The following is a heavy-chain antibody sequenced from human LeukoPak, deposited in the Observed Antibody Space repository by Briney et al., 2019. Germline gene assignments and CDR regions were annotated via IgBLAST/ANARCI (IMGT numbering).Heavy chain of an antibody. Sequence: GGSLRLSCAASGFTFSTYWMTWVRQAPGKGLEWVASLNEDGSEKYYVDSVKGRLTISRDNAQKSLYLEMKSLSAKDTAVYNCARAVTSTEGYWGQGTLVTVSS. V-gene: IGHV3-7*03. CDR2: LNEDGSEK. J-gene: IGHJ4*02. CDR1: GFTFSTYW. CDR3: ARAVTSTEGY.